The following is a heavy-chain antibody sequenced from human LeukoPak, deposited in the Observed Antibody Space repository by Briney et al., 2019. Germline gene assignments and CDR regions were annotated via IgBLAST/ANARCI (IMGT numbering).Heavy chain of an antibody. J-gene: IGHJ3*02. Sequence: SETLSLTCAVYGGSFSGYYWSWIRQPPGKGLEWIGEINHSGSTNYNPSLKSRVTISVDTSKNQFSLKLSSVTAADTAVYYCARGKRLFLQPRAPHAFDIWGQGTMVTVSS. V-gene: IGHV4-34*01. CDR3: ARGKRLFLQPRAPHAFDI. CDR2: INHSGST. D-gene: IGHD2/OR15-2a*01. CDR1: GGSFSGYY.